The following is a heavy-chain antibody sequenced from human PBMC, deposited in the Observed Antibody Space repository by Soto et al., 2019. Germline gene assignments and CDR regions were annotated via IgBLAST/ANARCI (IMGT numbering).Heavy chain of an antibody. CDR3: ARGVTPDL. V-gene: IGHV3-53*01. D-gene: IGHD5-18*01. J-gene: IGHJ2*01. CDR2: IYSGGNT. Sequence: PGGSLRLSCAASGFNFSGSYLTWVRRAQGKGLEWVSVIYSGGNTYYADSVKGRFIISRDDSKSTLSLQMNSLRVDDTAVYYCARGVTPDLWGRGTLVTVSS. CDR1: GFNFSGSY.